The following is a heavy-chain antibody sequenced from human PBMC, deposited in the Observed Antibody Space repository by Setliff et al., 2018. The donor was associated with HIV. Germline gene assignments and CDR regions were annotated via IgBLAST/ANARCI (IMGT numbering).Heavy chain of an antibody. CDR3: ARIPNHSSGFDY. CDR2: IIPISGTT. CDR1: GGTFSSYP. Sequence: SVKVSCKASGGTFSSYPISWVRQAPGQGLEWMGGIIPISGTTHYAQKFQGRVTVTADESTTTAYMELSSLRSEDTAVYYCARIPNHSSGFDYWGQGTPVTVSS. D-gene: IGHD3-22*01. V-gene: IGHV1-69*13. J-gene: IGHJ4*02.